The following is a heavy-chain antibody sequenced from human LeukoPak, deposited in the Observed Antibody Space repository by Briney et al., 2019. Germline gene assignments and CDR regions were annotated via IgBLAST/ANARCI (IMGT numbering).Heavy chain of an antibody. Sequence: PGGSLRLPCAASGFTFRDHSMNWVRQAPGKGREGVGRVTNRDNNYTSQYAASVKDRFTISRDNSENSLYLQMNSLKTEDTAVYYCARRAYDVPFLDYWGQGTLVTVSS. D-gene: IGHD2-21*01. J-gene: IGHJ4*02. CDR2: VTNRDNNYTS. V-gene: IGHV3-72*01. CDR1: GFTFRDHS. CDR3: ARRAYDVPFLDY.